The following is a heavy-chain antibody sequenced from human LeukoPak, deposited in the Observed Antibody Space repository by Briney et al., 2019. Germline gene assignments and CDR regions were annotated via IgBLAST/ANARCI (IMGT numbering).Heavy chain of an antibody. V-gene: IGHV1-24*01. CDR3: AAGRPYSLLDY. CDR2: FDVIDSET. J-gene: IGHJ4*02. D-gene: IGHD5-18*01. Sequence: ASVKVSCTVSGSSLSELSLHWVRQAPGKGLEWMGGFDVIDSETFYAQKFQGRVTMTEDSSTDTAYIELRSLTSDDTALYYCAAGRPYSLLDYWGQRTLVTVAS. CDR1: GSSLSELS.